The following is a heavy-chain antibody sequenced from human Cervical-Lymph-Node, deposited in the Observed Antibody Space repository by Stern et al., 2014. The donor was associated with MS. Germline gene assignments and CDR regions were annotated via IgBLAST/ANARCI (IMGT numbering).Heavy chain of an antibody. V-gene: IGHV3-11*01. J-gene: IGHJ4*02. D-gene: IGHD6-19*01. CDR2: ISSSGSTI. CDR1: GFTLSDYY. CDR3: ARLDSSGWYINGSPDY. Sequence: VQLVESGGGLVKPGGSLRLSCAASGFTLSDYYMSWIRQAPGKGLEWVSYISSSGSTIQYADSVEGRFTISRDNAKNSLYLQMNSLRAEDTAVYYCARLDSSGWYINGSPDYWGQGTLVTVSS.